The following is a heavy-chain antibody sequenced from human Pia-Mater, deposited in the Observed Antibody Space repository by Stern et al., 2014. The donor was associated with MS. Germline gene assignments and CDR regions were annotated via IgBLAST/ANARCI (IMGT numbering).Heavy chain of an antibody. CDR1: GGSISSGGYY. Sequence: QVQLQESGPGLVKPSQTLSLTYTVSGGSISSGGYYWSWIRQHPGKGLEWIGYIYYSGSTYYNPSLKSRVTISVDTSKNQFSLKLSSVTAADTAVYYCARGRDGYKSHFDYWGQGTLVTVSS. D-gene: IGHD5-24*01. J-gene: IGHJ4*02. CDR2: IYYSGST. CDR3: ARGRDGYKSHFDY. V-gene: IGHV4-31*03.